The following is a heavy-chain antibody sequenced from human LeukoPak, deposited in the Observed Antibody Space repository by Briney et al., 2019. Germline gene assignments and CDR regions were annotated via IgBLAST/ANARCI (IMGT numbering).Heavy chain of an antibody. Sequence: SETLSLTCTVSGGSISSYYWSWIRQPPGKGLEWIGYIYYSGSTNYNPSLKSRVTISVDTSKNQLSLKLSSVTAADTAVYYCARVSVGRDGYNLGFDYWGQGTLVTVSS. V-gene: IGHV4-59*01. CDR2: IYYSGST. D-gene: IGHD5-24*01. J-gene: IGHJ4*02. CDR3: ARVSVGRDGYNLGFDY. CDR1: GGSISSYY.